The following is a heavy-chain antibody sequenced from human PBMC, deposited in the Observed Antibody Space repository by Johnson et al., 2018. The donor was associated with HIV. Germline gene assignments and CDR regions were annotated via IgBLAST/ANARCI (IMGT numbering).Heavy chain of an antibody. CDR1: GFTVSSNY. Sequence: VQLVESGGGLIQPGGSLRLSCAASGFTVSSNYMSWVRQAPGKGLEWVSVIYSGGSTYYADSVKGRFTISRDNSKNTLYLQMNSLRAEETAVYYCARESDMLTGYPNAFDIWGQGTMVTVSS. D-gene: IGHD3-9*01. V-gene: IGHV3-53*01. J-gene: IGHJ3*02. CDR2: IYSGGST. CDR3: ARESDMLTGYPNAFDI.